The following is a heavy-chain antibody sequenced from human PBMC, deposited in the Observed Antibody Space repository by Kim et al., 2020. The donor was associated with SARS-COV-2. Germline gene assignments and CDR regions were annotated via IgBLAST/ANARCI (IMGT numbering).Heavy chain of an antibody. CDR1: GFTFSSYG. Sequence: GGSLRLSCAASGFTFSSYGMHWVRQAPGKGLEWVAVISYDGSNKYYADSVKGRFTISRDNSKNTLYLQMNSLRAEDTAVYYCASGYYYGSGIPSDWGQGTLVTVSS. D-gene: IGHD3-10*01. V-gene: IGHV3-33*05. CDR2: ISYDGSNK. CDR3: ASGYYYGSGIPSD. J-gene: IGHJ4*02.